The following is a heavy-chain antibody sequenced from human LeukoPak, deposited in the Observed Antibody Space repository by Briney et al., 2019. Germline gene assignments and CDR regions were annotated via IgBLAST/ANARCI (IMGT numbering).Heavy chain of an antibody. Sequence: GSLRLSCATSGFAFSAYAMSWVRQAPGRGLEWVSSISGSGDNTYYAESVKGRFTISRDNSENTLFLQMNSLRAEDTAVFYCAKRSGYTAGWFFDFRGQGTLVTVSS. CDR3: AKRSGYTAGWFFDF. CDR2: ISGSGDNT. V-gene: IGHV3-23*01. J-gene: IGHJ4*02. CDR1: GFAFSAYA. D-gene: IGHD5-12*01.